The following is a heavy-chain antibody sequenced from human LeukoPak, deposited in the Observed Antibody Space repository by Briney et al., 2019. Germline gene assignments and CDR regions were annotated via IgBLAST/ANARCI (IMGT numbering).Heavy chain of an antibody. CDR3: ARAPAPFYY. CDR1: GFTFSSHG. J-gene: IGHJ4*02. Sequence: GGSLRLSCAASGFTFSSHGMNWVRQAPGKGLEWVSCINWNGGSTGYAYSVKGRFTISRENAKNSLYLQMNSLRAEDTALYYCARAPAPFYYWGQGTLVTVSS. V-gene: IGHV3-20*04. CDR2: INWNGGST.